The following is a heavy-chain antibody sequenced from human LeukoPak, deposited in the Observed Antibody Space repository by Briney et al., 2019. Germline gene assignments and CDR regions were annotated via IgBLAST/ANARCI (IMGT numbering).Heavy chain of an antibody. V-gene: IGHV3-30*04. CDR2: ISFDGSNK. CDR3: ARESGYSYGRFDY. J-gene: IGHJ4*02. Sequence: GALILSSAASGCTFNSYAMHWGRRAPGKGGGGGAVISFDGSNKYYSESVKGGFTISRDNSKNTMYMKMNSLRAEDTAVYYCARESGYSYGRFDYWGQGTLVTVSS. D-gene: IGHD5-18*01. CDR1: GCTFNSYA.